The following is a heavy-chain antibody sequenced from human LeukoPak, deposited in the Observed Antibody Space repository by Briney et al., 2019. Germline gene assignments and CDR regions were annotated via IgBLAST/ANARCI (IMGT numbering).Heavy chain of an antibody. J-gene: IGHJ3*02. Sequence: PGGSLRLSCAASGFTFSSYWMHWVRQAPGKGLEWVSAIDSGGVGTYYADSVKGRFTISRDKSRNTLSLHMNSLRAEDTAVYYCARDNWNDVEGAFDIWGQGTLVSVSS. V-gene: IGHV3-23*01. D-gene: IGHD1-20*01. CDR2: IDSGGVGT. CDR3: ARDNWNDVEGAFDI. CDR1: GFTFSSYW.